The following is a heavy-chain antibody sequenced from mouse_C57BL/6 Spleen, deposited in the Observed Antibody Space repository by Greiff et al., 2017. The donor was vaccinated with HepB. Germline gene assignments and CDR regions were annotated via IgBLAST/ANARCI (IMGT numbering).Heavy chain of an antibody. CDR1: GYTFTSYD. Sequence: QVQLQQSGPELVKPGASVKLSCKASGYTFTSYDINWVKQRPGQGLEWIGWIYPRDGSTTYNEKFKGKATLTVDTSSSTAYMELHSLTSEDSAVYVCAKDYVYYFDYWGQGTTLTVSS. V-gene: IGHV1-85*01. CDR3: AKDYVYYFDY. D-gene: IGHD2-4*01. CDR2: IYPRDGST. J-gene: IGHJ2*01.